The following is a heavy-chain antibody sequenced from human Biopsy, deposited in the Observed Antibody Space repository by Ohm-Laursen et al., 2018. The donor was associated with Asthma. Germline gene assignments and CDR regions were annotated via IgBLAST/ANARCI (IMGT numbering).Heavy chain of an antibody. Sequence: SETLSLTCIVSGDAMSTSGSYWGWIRQSPGKGLEWIGSIYYSGRTYYNPSLESRVTISADTSKNPFSLKVTSVTAADTAVYYCVRAVSSSSYWYFDLWGRGDLVTVSS. CDR2: IYYSGRT. V-gene: IGHV4-39*02. CDR3: VRAVSSSSYWYFDL. D-gene: IGHD6-6*01. J-gene: IGHJ2*01. CDR1: GDAMSTSGSY.